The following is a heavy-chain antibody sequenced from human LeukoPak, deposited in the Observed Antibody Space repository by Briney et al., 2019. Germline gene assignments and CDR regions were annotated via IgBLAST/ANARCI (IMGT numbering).Heavy chain of an antibody. Sequence: ASVKVSCKASGYTFTSYYMHWVRQAPGQGLEWMGIINPSGGSTSCAQKFQGRVTMTRDTSTSTVYMELSSLRSEDTAVYYCARAGLYGSGSYYSGMDVWGQGTTVTVSS. D-gene: IGHD3-10*01. CDR3: ARAGLYGSGSYYSGMDV. CDR2: INPSGGST. V-gene: IGHV1-46*01. J-gene: IGHJ6*02. CDR1: GYTFTSYY.